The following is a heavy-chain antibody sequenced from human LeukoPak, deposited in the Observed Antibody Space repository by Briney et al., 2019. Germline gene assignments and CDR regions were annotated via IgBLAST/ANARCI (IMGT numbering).Heavy chain of an antibody. V-gene: IGHV1-69*06. CDR1: GGTFSSYA. CDR3: ARDRLYYDILTGQNWFDP. J-gene: IGHJ5*02. Sequence: ASVKVSCKASGGTFSSYAISWVRQAPGQGLEWMGGIIPIFGTANYAQKFQGRVTITADKSTSTAYMELSSLRSEDTAVYYCARDRLYYDILTGQNWFDPWGQGTLVTVSS. CDR2: IIPIFGTA. D-gene: IGHD3-9*01.